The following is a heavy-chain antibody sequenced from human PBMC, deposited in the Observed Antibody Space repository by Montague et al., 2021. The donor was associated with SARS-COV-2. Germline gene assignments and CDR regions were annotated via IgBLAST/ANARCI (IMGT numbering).Heavy chain of an antibody. V-gene: IGHV4-39*01. CDR3: ARPLVRGAPKAFDI. CDR2: IYYSGTT. CDR1: GGSITRNYY. D-gene: IGHD3-10*01. Sequence: SETLPLICTVSGGSITRNYYWGWIRQPPGKGLEWVGNIYYSGTTFINPSLKSRVTISVDASKNQFSLNLTSVTAADTAVYYCARPLVRGAPKAFDIWGQGALVIVSS. J-gene: IGHJ3*02.